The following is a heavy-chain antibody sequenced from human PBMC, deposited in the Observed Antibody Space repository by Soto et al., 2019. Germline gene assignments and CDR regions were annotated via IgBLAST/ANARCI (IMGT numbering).Heavy chain of an antibody. D-gene: IGHD2-8*01. CDR1: GGSISSGDYY. CDR3: ARNGALDY. CDR2: ILYSGTT. V-gene: IGHV4-30-4*01. J-gene: IGHJ4*02. Sequence: SETLSLTCTVSGGSISSGDYYWSWIRQPPGKGLEWIGYILYSGTTNYNPSLESRLTISVXXSKNQFSLKLTSVTAADTAVYYCARNGALDYWGRGTLVT.